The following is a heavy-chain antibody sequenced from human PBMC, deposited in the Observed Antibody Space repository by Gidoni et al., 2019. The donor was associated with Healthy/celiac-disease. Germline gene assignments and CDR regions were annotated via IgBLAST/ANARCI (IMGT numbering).Heavy chain of an antibody. CDR3: TTDPGSPRITIFGVEHYYMDV. CDR2: IKSKTDGGTT. CDR1: GFTFSNAW. D-gene: IGHD3-3*01. V-gene: IGHV3-15*07. J-gene: IGHJ6*03. Sequence: EVQLVESGGGLVKPGGSLRLSCAASGFTFSNAWMNWVRQAPGKGLEWVGRIKSKTDGGTTDYAAPVKGRFTISRDDSKNTLYLQMNSLKTEDTAVYYCTTDPGSPRITIFGVEHYYMDVWGKGTTVTVSS.